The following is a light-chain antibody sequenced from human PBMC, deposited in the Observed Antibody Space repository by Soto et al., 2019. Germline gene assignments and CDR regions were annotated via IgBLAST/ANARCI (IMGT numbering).Light chain of an antibody. J-gene: IGLJ3*02. Sequence: QSVLTQPPSASGTPGQRVTISCSGGGTNIGINTVNWYQQLPGTAPKLLIYNNNQRSSGVSDRFSGSKSGASASLAISGLHSEDEGHYFCAAWDDSRNGPQFGGGTKVTVL. CDR2: NNN. V-gene: IGLV1-44*01. CDR3: AAWDDSRNGPQ. CDR1: GTNIGINT.